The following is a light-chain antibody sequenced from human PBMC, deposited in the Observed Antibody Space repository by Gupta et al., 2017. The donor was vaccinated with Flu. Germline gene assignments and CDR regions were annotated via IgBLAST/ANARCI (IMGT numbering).Light chain of an antibody. CDR3: QQYHKGPPIT. Sequence: ATLSVSPGERATLSCRASQSAGSDLAWYQQRPGQSPRLLIDAASSRATGVPARFSGGGSGTEFTLTISSLQSEDLATYYCQQYHKGPPITIGQGTKVEFK. J-gene: IGKJ1*01. CDR2: AAS. CDR1: QSAGSD. V-gene: IGKV3-15*01.